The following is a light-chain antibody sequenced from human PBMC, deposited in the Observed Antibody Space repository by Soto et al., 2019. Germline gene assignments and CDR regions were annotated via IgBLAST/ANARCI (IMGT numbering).Light chain of an antibody. CDR2: GNS. CDR1: SSNIGAGYD. Sequence: QSVLTQPPSVSGAPGQRVTISCTGSSSNIGAGYDVHWYQQLPGTAPKLLIYGNSNRPSGVPDRFSGSKSGTSASLAITGLQAEDEADYYCQSDDSSLSGYVFGTGTQLTV. V-gene: IGLV1-40*01. J-gene: IGLJ1*01. CDR3: QSDDSSLSGYV.